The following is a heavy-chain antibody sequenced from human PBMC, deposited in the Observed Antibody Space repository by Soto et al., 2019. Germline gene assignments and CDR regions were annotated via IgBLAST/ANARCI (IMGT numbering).Heavy chain of an antibody. CDR1: GFTFSSYD. D-gene: IGHD6-19*01. J-gene: IGHJ3*02. V-gene: IGHV3-13*01. Sequence: GGSLRLSCAASGFTFSSYDMHWVRQATGKGLEWVSAIGTAGDTYYPGSVKGRFTISRENAKNSLYLQMNSLRAGDTAVYYCARERAVGDAFDIWGQGTMVTVSS. CDR3: ARERAVGDAFDI. CDR2: IGTAGDT.